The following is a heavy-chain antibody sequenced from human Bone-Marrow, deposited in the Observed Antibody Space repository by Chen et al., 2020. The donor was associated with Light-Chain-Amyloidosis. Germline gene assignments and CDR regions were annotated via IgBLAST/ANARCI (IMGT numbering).Heavy chain of an antibody. CDR3: ARRRDGYNFDY. Sequence: YWIGWVRQMPGKGLEWMGVIYPDDSDARYSPSFEGQVTISADKSITTAYLQWRSLKASDTAMYHCARRRDGYNFDYWGQGTLVTVSS. J-gene: IGHJ4*02. V-gene: IGHV5-51*01. CDR2: IYPDDSDA. D-gene: IGHD5-12*01. CDR1: YW.